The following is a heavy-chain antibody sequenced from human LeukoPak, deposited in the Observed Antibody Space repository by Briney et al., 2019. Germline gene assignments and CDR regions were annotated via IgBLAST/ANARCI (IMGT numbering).Heavy chain of an antibody. J-gene: IGHJ6*02. CDR1: GGSINITNW. CDR3: VYSSGWTNFYYYGMDV. D-gene: IGHD6-19*01. CDR2: IYHSGST. Sequence: SETLSLTCAVSGGSINITNWWSWVRQPPGKGLEWIGEIYHSGSTNYNPSLKSRVTISVDTSKNQFSLKLRSVTAADTAIYYCVYSSGWTNFYYYGMDVWGQGTTVTVSS. V-gene: IGHV4-4*02.